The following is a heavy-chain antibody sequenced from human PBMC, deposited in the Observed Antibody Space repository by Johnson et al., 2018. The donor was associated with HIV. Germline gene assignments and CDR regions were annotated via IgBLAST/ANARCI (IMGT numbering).Heavy chain of an antibody. CDR2: FFGGDGT. D-gene: IGHD2-2*01. V-gene: IGHV3-66*01. CDR3: ARKKSCSSTSCYWDDAFDI. Sequence: EVQLVESGGGVVRPGGSLRLSCAASGFTFSSYAMSWIRQAPGKGLEWVSVFFGGDGTYYADSVRCGFIISRDNSKNTLYLQMNSLRAEDTAVYYCARKKSCSSTSCYWDDAFDIWGQGTMVTVSS. CDR1: GFTFSSYA. J-gene: IGHJ3*02.